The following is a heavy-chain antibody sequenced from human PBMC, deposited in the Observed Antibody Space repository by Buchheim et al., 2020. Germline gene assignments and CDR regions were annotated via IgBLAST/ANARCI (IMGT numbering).Heavy chain of an antibody. CDR2: ISSDESNK. CDR1: GFTFSSYA. CDR3: VRKSHNGIAAAGDYFEY. J-gene: IGHJ4*02. D-gene: IGHD6-13*01. Sequence: QVQLVESGGGVVQPGRSLRLSCAASGFTFSSYAMHWVRQAPGKGLEWVAVISSDESNKYYADSVQGRLTIARDNSKNTLYLQMNSLRTEDTAIYYCVRKSHNGIAAAGDYFEYWGQGTL. V-gene: IGHV3-30-3*01.